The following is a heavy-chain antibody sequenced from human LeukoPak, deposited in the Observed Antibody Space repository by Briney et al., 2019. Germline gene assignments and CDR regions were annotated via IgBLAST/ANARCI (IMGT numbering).Heavy chain of an antibody. V-gene: IGHV3-21*01. D-gene: IGHD1-26*01. Sequence: GGSLRLSCAASEFTFSTYSMNWVRQAPGKGLEWVSSITSSGDSKYYADSIKGRFTSSRDNARNSLHLQMNSLRPEDTAVYYCAREIMGGTFDYWGQGALVTVSS. CDR2: ITSSGDSK. J-gene: IGHJ4*02. CDR3: AREIMGGTFDY. CDR1: EFTFSTYS.